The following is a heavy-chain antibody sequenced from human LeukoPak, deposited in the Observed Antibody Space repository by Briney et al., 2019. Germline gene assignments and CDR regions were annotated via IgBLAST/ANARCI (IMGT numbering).Heavy chain of an antibody. D-gene: IGHD3-10*01. J-gene: IGHJ4*02. CDR1: GYSISSGYY. CDR2: IYHSGST. V-gene: IGHV4-38-2*02. Sequence: SETLSLTCTVSGYSISSGYYWGWIRQPTGKGLEWIGSIYHSGSTYYNPSLKSRVTISVDTSKNQFSLKLSSVTAADTAVYYCARVPQAPNYGSGSYYRFDYWGQGTLVTVSS. CDR3: ARVPQAPNYGSGSYYRFDY.